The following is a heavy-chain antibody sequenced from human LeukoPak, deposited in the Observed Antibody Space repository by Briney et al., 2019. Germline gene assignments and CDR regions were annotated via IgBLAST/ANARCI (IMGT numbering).Heavy chain of an antibody. D-gene: IGHD2-8*01. J-gene: IGHJ4*02. V-gene: IGHV3-23*01. Sequence: GGSLRLSCAASGYTFSSYAMGWVHQAPGKGLEWVSAISGSGGSTYYADSVKGRFTISRDNSKNTLYLQMNSLRAEDTAVYYCAKDLSCTNGVCYKFDYWGQGTLVTVSS. CDR3: AKDLSCTNGVCYKFDY. CDR2: ISGSGGST. CDR1: GYTFSSYA.